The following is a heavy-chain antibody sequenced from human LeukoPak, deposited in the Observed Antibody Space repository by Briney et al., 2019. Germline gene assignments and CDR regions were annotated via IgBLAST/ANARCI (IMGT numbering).Heavy chain of an antibody. CDR3: ARATPITMIVVVITTPGY. Sequence: PGGSLRLSCAASGFTFSSYGMRWVRQAPGKGLEWVAFIRYDGSNKYYADSVKGRFTISRDNSKNTLYLQMNSLRAEDTAEHYCARATPITMIVVVITTPGYWGQGTLVTVSS. CDR2: IRYDGSNK. CDR1: GFTFSSYG. D-gene: IGHD3-22*01. J-gene: IGHJ4*02. V-gene: IGHV3-30*02.